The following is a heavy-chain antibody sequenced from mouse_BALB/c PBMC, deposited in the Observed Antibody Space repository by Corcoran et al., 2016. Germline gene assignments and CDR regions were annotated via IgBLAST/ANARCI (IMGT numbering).Heavy chain of an antibody. CDR3: AKTARATYYFDY. D-gene: IGHD3-2*01. V-gene: IGHV1-66*01. Sequence: QVQLQKSGPELVKPGASVQISCKASGYSFTSYYIHWVKQRPGQGLEWIGWIFPGSGNTKYNEKFKGKATLTADTSSSTAYMQLSSLTSEDSAVYFCAKTARATYYFDYWGQGTTLTVSS. CDR1: GYSFTSYY. J-gene: IGHJ2*01. CDR2: IFPGSGNT.